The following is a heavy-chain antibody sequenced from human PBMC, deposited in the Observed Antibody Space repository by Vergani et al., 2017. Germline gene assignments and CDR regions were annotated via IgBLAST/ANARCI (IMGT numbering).Heavy chain of an antibody. D-gene: IGHD3-10*01. CDR2: IYYSGST. CDR1: GGSISSYY. V-gene: IGHV4-59*12. Sequence: QVQLQESGPGLVKPSETLSLTCTVSGGSISSYYWSWIRQPPGKGLEWIGYIYYSGSTYYNPSLKSRVTISVDTSKNQFSLKLSSVTAADTAVYYCAKYKFGEFFDYWGQGTLVTVSS. CDR3: AKYKFGEFFDY. J-gene: IGHJ4*02.